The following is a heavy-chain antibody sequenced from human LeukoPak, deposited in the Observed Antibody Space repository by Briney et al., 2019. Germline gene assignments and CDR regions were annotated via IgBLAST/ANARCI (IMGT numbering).Heavy chain of an antibody. D-gene: IGHD6-19*01. J-gene: IGHJ4*02. CDR2: ISGSGSTI. Sequence: GGSLRLSCAASGFTFRSYEMNWVRQAPGKGLEWVSYISGSGSTIYYADSVKGRYTISRDNAKNSLYLQMNSLRAEDTAVYYCARAPYSSGWYGKGYYFDYWGQGTLVTVSS. CDR1: GFTFRSYE. CDR3: ARAPYSSGWYGKGYYFDY. V-gene: IGHV3-48*03.